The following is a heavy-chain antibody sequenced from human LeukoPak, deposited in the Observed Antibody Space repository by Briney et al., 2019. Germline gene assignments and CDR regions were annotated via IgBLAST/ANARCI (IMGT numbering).Heavy chain of an antibody. V-gene: IGHV3-7*05. CDR3: AGDRFYFGV. CDR1: GFTFSSYW. J-gene: IGHJ4*02. Sequence: GGSLRLSCAASGFTFSSYWMHWVRQAPGKGLEWVANIKLDGTEKYYVDSVKGRFTISRDNAKNSLYLQMNSLRAEDTAVYYCAGDRFYFGVWGQGTLVTVSS. CDR2: IKLDGTEK. D-gene: IGHD3-16*01.